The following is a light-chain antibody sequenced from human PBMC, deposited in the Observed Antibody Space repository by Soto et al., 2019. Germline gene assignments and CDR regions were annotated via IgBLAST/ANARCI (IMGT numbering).Light chain of an antibody. V-gene: IGKV3-20*01. J-gene: IGKJ4*01. CDR2: DAS. CDR1: QSVSSSF. CDR3: QQYNKWPPLT. Sequence: EVVLTQSPGTLSLSPGERAILSCRASQSVSSSFLAWYQQKPGRTPRLLIYDASSRATGIPDRFSGSGSGTDFTLTIDRLEPEDFAVYYCQQYNKWPPLTFGGGTKVEIK.